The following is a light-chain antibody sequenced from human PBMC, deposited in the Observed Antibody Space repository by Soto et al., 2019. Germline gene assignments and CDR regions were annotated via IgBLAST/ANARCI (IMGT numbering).Light chain of an antibody. J-gene: IGLJ1*01. CDR2: EVS. CDR1: SSDVGGYNY. V-gene: IGLV2-14*01. CDR3: SSYTSSSTPLYV. Sequence: QSALTQPASVSGSPGQSITISCTGTSSDVGGYNYVSWYQQHPGKAPKLMIYEVSNRPSGVSNRFSGSKSGNTASLTISGLQAEDEADYCCSSYTSSSTPLYVFGTGTSSPS.